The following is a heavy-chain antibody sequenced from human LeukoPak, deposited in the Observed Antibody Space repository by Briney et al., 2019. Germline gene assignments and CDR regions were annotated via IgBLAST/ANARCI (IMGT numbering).Heavy chain of an antibody. J-gene: IGHJ4*02. D-gene: IGHD6-19*01. CDR1: GGSISSYY. CDR2: ICYSGST. V-gene: IGHV4-59*01. Sequence: SETLSLTCTVSGGSISSYYWSWIRQPPGKGLEWIGYICYSGSTNYNPSLKSRVTISVDTSKNQFSLKLSSVTAADTAVYYCARDLGPNSSGFDYWGQGTLVTVSS. CDR3: ARDLGPNSSGFDY.